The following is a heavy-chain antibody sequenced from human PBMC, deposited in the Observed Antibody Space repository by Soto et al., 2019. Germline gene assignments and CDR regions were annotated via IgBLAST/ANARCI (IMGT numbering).Heavy chain of an antibody. D-gene: IGHD1-7*01. CDR3: ARHVAQNSYYYYYGMDV. Sequence: TSETLSLTCTVSGGSISSGDYYWSWIRQPPGKGLEWIGYIYYSGSTYYNPSLKSRVTISVDTSKNQFSLKLSSVTAADTAVYFCARHVAQNSYYYYYGMDVWGPGTTVTVSS. CDR1: GGSISSGDYY. CDR2: IYYSGST. V-gene: IGHV4-30-4*01. J-gene: IGHJ6*02.